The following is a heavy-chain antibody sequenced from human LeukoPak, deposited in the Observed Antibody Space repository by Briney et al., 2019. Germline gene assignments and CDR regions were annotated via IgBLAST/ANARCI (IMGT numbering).Heavy chain of an antibody. CDR3: ARGRSGSSKNWASWFDP. D-gene: IGHD3-10*01. Sequence: ASVKVSCKASGGTFSSYAISWVRQAPGQGLEWMGGIIPIFGTANYAQKFQGRVTITTDESTSTAYMEPSSLRSEDTAVYYCARGRSGSSKNWASWFDPWGQGTLVTVSS. CDR2: IIPIFGTA. V-gene: IGHV1-69*05. CDR1: GGTFSSYA. J-gene: IGHJ5*02.